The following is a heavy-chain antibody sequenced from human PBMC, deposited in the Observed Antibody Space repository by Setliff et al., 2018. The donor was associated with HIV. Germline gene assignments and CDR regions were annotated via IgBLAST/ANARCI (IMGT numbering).Heavy chain of an antibody. J-gene: IGHJ6*03. CDR1: GGSINSGSHY. CDR3: ARLDSSGYSEPYYMGV. V-gene: IGHV4-61*02. CDR2: FYSSRSN. D-gene: IGHD3-22*01. Sequence: PSETLSLTCTVSGGSINSGSHYWSWIRQPAGKGLEWIGRFYSSRSNSYNPSLKSRLTVSLDMSKNEFSLKLTSVTAADTAVYYCARLDSSGYSEPYYMGVWGKGTTVTVSS.